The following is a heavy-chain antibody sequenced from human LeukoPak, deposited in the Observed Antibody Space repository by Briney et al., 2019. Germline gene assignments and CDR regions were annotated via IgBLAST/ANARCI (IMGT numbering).Heavy chain of an antibody. J-gene: IGHJ4*02. Sequence: GGSLRLSCAASGFTFDDYAMHWVRQAPGKGLEWVSGISWNSGSIGYADSVKGRFTISRDNAKNSLYLQMNSLRAEDTALYYCAKAYSITTYSFDYWGQGTLVTVSS. CDR1: GFTFDDYA. CDR2: ISWNSGSI. D-gene: IGHD3-10*01. V-gene: IGHV3-9*01. CDR3: AKAYSITTYSFDY.